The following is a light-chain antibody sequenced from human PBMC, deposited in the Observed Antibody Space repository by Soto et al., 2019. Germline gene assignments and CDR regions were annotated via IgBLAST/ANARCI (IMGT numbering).Light chain of an antibody. V-gene: IGKV3-15*01. J-gene: IGKJ3*01. Sequence: EIVLTQSPATLSVSPGERATLSCRASQSINSNLTWYQQKPGQSPRLLIYGASTRAAGIPARFSGSGSGTDFTLTISSLQSEDFAVYFCQHYNNWPPLFTFGPGTKVDIK. CDR2: GAS. CDR1: QSINSN. CDR3: QHYNNWPPLFT.